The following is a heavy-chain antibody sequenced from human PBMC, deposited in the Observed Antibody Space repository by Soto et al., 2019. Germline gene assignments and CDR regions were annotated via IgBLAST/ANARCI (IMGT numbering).Heavy chain of an antibody. J-gene: IGHJ6*02. V-gene: IGHV1-69*06. CDR2: IIPIFGTA. D-gene: IGHD2-2*01. CDR1: GGTFSSYA. Sequence: QVQLVQSGAEVKKPGSSVKVSCKASGGTFSSYAISWVQQAPGQGLEWMGGIIPIFGTANYAQKFQGRVTITADKSTSTAYMELSSLRSEDTAVYYCARDELVVVVPAADGAYYGMDVWGQGTTVTVSS. CDR3: ARDELVVVVPAADGAYYGMDV.